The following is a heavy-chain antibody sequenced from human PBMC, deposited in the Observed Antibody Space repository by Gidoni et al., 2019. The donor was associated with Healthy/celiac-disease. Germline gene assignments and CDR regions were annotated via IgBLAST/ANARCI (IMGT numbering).Heavy chain of an antibody. CDR3: ATANCGGDCYSGDRGYYYGMDV. D-gene: IGHD2-21*01. CDR1: GYTLTELS. CDR2: FDPEDGET. Sequence: QVQLVQSGAEVKKPGASVKVSCKVSGYTLTELSMHWVRQAPGKGLEWMGGFDPEDGETIYAQKFQGRVTMTEDTSTDTAYMELSSLRSEDTAVYYCATANCGGDCYSGDRGYYYGMDVWGQGTTVTVSS. J-gene: IGHJ6*02. V-gene: IGHV1-24*01.